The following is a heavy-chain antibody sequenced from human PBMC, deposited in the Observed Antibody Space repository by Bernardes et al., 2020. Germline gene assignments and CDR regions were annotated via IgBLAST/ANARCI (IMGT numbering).Heavy chain of an antibody. Sequence: SVKVSCQASGGTFNSYTFNWVRQAPGQGLEWVGGIVPIFDTAKYGQMFQGRVTITADKSTSTVYMYLSSLRSDDTAVYYCARQELATTTSAGGDWFDPWGQGTLVTVSS. J-gene: IGHJ5*02. D-gene: IGHD1-1*01. V-gene: IGHV1-69*06. CDR2: IVPIFDTA. CDR3: ARQELATTTSAGGDWFDP. CDR1: GGTFNSYT.